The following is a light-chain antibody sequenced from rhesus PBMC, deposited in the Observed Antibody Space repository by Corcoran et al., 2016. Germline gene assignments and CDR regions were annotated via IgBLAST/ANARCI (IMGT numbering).Light chain of an antibody. Sequence: DIQMTQSPSSLSASVGDRVTITCPASQGISRWLAWSQLKAGKAHKLLISAASTLHSGVPSRFSGSGSGTDFTLTISSMQPEDFATYYCQQHESYPWTFGLGTKVEIK. CDR3: QQHESYPWT. J-gene: IGKJ1*01. CDR1: QGISRW. V-gene: IGKV1-33*02. CDR2: AAS.